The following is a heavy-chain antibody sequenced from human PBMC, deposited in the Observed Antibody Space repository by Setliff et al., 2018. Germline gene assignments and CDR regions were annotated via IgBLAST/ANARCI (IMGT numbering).Heavy chain of an antibody. CDR3: AKQGDLAFDY. Sequence: GASVKVSCKTSGYPFVGYYIYWMRQAPGQGPEWMGWIDPKSGRTKYAVKFQGRATMTRDTSINTIYMEVSSLTSDDTAMYYCAKQGDLAFDYWGQGTQVTVSS. V-gene: IGHV1-2*02. CDR2: IDPKSGRT. J-gene: IGHJ4*02. D-gene: IGHD3-16*01. CDR1: GYPFVGYY.